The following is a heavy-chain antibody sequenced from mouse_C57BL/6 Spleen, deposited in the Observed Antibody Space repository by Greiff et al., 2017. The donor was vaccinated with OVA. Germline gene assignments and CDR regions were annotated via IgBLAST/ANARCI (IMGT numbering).Heavy chain of an antibody. J-gene: IGHJ4*01. CDR3: ARKPTVVATDYYAMDY. V-gene: IGHV1-69*01. CDR1: GYTFTSYW. Sequence: QVQLQQPGAELVMPGASVKLSCKASGYTFTSYWMHWVKQRPGQGLEWIGEIDPSDSYTNYNQKFKGKSTLTVDKSSSTAYMQLSSLTSEDSAVYYCARKPTVVATDYYAMDYWGQGTSVTVSS. CDR2: IDPSDSYT. D-gene: IGHD1-1*01.